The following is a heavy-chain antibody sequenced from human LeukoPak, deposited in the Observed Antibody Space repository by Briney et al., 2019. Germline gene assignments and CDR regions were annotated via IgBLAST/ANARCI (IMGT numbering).Heavy chain of an antibody. J-gene: IGHJ4*02. CDR2: IYYSGST. D-gene: IGHD7-27*01. CDR3: ARDPHWGYFDY. Sequence: PSETLSLTCTVSGGSISSSSYYWGWIRQPPGKGLEWIGYIYYSGSTNYNPSLKSRVTISVDTSKNQFSLKLSSVTAADTAVYYCARDPHWGYFDYWGQGTLVTVSS. V-gene: IGHV4-61*01. CDR1: GGSISSSSYY.